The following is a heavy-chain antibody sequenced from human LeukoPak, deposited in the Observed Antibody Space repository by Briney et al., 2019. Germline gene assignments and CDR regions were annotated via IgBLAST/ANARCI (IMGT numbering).Heavy chain of an antibody. V-gene: IGHV4-39*07. Sequence: PSETLSLTCTVSGGSISSGDYYWSWIRQPPGKGLEWIGEINHSGSTNYNPSLKSRVTISVDTSKNQFSLKLSSVTAADTAVYYCAREGRRYSYGSYYYGMDVWGQGTTVTVSS. J-gene: IGHJ6*02. CDR1: GGSISSGDYY. D-gene: IGHD5-18*01. CDR3: AREGRRYSYGSYYYGMDV. CDR2: INHSGST.